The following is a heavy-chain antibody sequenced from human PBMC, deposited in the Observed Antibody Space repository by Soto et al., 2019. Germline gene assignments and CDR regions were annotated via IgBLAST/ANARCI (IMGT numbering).Heavy chain of an antibody. V-gene: IGHV3-30*03. CDR3: ATVGGFGELPFDY. Sequence: GGSLRLSCAASGFTFSSYGMHWVRQAPGKGLEWVAVISYDGSNKYYADSVKGRFTISRDNSKNTLYLQMNSLRAEDTAGYYCATVGGFGELPFDYWGQGTLVTVSS. J-gene: IGHJ4*02. CDR1: GFTFSSYG. D-gene: IGHD3-10*01. CDR2: ISYDGSNK.